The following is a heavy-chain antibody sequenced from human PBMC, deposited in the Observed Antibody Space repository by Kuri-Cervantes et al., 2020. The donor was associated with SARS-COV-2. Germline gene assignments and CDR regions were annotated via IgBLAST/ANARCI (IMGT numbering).Heavy chain of an antibody. J-gene: IGHJ3*02. V-gene: IGHV4-39*07. CDR2: IYYSGST. Sequence: WVRQAPGKGLEWIVSIYYSGSTYYNPSLKSRVTISVDTSKNQFSLKLSSVTAADTAVYYCARQTLWFGELLIIWGQGTMVTVSS. CDR3: ARQTLWFGELLII. D-gene: IGHD3-10*01.